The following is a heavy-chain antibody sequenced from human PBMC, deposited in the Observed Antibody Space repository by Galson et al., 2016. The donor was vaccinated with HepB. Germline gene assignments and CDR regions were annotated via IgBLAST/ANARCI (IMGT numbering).Heavy chain of an antibody. Sequence: SVKVSCKASGYIFTSSGISWMRQAPGQGLEWVGWSNLYYGTINYARKFQGRVSLTTDTSTSTAYMELRSLRFDDTAVYYCARDWDFNMDVWGKGTTVTVSS. V-gene: IGHV1-18*04. J-gene: IGHJ6*03. CDR1: GYIFTSSG. D-gene: IGHD1-26*01. CDR2: SNLYYGTI. CDR3: ARDWDFNMDV.